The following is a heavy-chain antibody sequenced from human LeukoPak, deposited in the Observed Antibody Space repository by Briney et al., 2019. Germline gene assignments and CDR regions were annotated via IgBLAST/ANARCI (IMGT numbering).Heavy chain of an antibody. CDR2: IYPGDSET. V-gene: IGHV5-51*01. J-gene: IGHJ3*02. Sequence: GESLKISCKGSGYSFTSYWIGWVRQMPGKGLEWMGLIYPGDSETRYSPSFQCQVTISADKSISTTYLQWNSLKASDTAMYYCAKNINPDAFDIWGHGTMVSVSS. CDR3: AKNINPDAFDI. CDR1: GYSFTSYW. D-gene: IGHD2/OR15-2a*01.